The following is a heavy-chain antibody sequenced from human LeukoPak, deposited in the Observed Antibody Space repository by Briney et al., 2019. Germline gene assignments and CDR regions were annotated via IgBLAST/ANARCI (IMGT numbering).Heavy chain of an antibody. V-gene: IGHV3-9*01. Sequence: GGSLRLSCAASGFTFDDYAMHWVRQAPGKGLEWVSGISWNSGSIGYADSVKGRFTISRDNAKNSLYLQMNSLRAEDTALYYCAKGRHGSSGYYGLSSLLNRPGSAFDIWGQGTMVTVSS. CDR1: GFTFDDYA. CDR2: ISWNSGSI. J-gene: IGHJ3*02. D-gene: IGHD3-22*01. CDR3: AKGRHGSSGYYGLSSLLNRPGSAFDI.